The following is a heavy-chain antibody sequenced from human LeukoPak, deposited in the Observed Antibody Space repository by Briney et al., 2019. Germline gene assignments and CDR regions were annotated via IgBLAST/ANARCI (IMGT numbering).Heavy chain of an antibody. CDR1: GFTFSSYA. V-gene: IGHV3-23*01. Sequence: GGSLRLSCAASGFTFSSYAMSWVRQAPGKGLEWVSAFSGSGGSTYSADSVKGRFTISRDNSKNTLYLQMNSLRAEDTAVYYCAKDPQGQLVHRNDWFDPWGQGTLVTVSS. CDR3: AKDPQGQLVHRNDWFDP. CDR2: FSGSGGST. D-gene: IGHD6-6*01. J-gene: IGHJ5*02.